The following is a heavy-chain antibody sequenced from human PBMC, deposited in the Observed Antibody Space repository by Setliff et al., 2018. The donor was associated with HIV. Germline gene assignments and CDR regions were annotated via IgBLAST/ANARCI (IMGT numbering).Heavy chain of an antibody. CDR1: GYTFTTYG. J-gene: IGHJ5*02. CDR2: ITPNGGSA. Sequence: ASVKVSCKASGYTFTTYGFSWVRQAPGQGLEWMGVITPNGGSANYAQKFQGRVTMTSDTSTSTVYMELRNLRSDDTAVYFCTRSSSDWIQVRFDPWGQGTLVTVSS. V-gene: IGHV1-18*01. CDR3: TRSSSDWIQVRFDP. D-gene: IGHD6-19*01.